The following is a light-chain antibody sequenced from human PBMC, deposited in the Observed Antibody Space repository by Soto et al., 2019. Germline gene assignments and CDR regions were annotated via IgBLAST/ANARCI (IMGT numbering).Light chain of an antibody. CDR2: GAY. CDR1: QSVSNNY. J-gene: IGKJ1*01. V-gene: IGKV3-20*01. CDR3: QQYGSSLSSK. Sequence: EIVLTQSPGTLSLSPGARATLSCSASQSVSNNYLAWYQQKPGQAPRLLIYGAYSRATGIPDRFSGSGSGTDFTLTIRRLESEDFAVYYCQQYGSSLSSKFGKGTKVDIK.